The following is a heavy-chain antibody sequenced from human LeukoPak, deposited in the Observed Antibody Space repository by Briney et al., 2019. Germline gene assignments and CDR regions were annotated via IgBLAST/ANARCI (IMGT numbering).Heavy chain of an antibody. J-gene: IGHJ4*02. CDR2: IYYSGST. CDR1: GGSISSSSYY. D-gene: IGHD3-16*02. V-gene: IGHV4-61*05. Sequence: SETLSLTCTVSGGSISSSSYYWSWIRQPPGKGLEWIGYIYYSGSTNYNPSLKSRVTISVDTSKNQFSLKLSSVTAADTAVYYCARHGHYYVWGSYRRIPTQGYFDYWGQGTLVTVSS. CDR3: ARHGHYYVWGSYRRIPTQGYFDY.